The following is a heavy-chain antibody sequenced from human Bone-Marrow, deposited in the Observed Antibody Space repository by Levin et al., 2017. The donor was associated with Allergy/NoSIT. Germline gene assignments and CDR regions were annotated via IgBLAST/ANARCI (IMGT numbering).Heavy chain of an antibody. V-gene: IGHV1-46*01. Sequence: ASVKVSCKASGYTFTTYYMHWVRQAPGQGLEWMGMIDPDGGDTTYAQRFQGRVTMTRDTSADTGYIDLSSLKSDDTAVYYCARGRYNWNYYYFEFWGQGTLVTVSS. CDR2: IDPDGGDT. CDR3: ARGRYNWNYYYFEF. D-gene: IGHD1-7*01. J-gene: IGHJ4*02. CDR1: GYTFTTYY.